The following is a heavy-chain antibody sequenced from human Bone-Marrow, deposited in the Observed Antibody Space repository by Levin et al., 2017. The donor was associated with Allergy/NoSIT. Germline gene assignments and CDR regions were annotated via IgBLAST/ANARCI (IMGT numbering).Heavy chain of an antibody. J-gene: IGHJ3*02. CDR2: IYSGGTT. V-gene: IGHV4-59*01. D-gene: IGHD3-16*01. Sequence: MSSETLSLTCTVSGGYIRSFYWSWIRQPPGKGLEWIGYIYSGGTTDYNPSFRNRATISITTSKSQVSLKVTSVTPADTAVYYCARGTPIMTSTLRAFDIWGQGTMVTVSS. CDR3: ARGTPIMTSTLRAFDI. CDR1: GGYIRSFY.